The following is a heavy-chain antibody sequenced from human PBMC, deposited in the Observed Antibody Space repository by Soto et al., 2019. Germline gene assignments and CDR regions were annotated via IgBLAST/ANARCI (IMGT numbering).Heavy chain of an antibody. V-gene: IGHV3-30*18. J-gene: IGHJ6*02. Sequence: QVQLVESGGGVVQPGTSLRLSCAASGFTFSNYGMHWVRQTPGKGLEWVALILYDGSNKYYADSVKGRFTISRDNSKNTLDLQVGSLRGEDKGVYYRAKSRDAYNLYLYYRKDVRGPGTPVTVSS. CDR2: ILYDGSNK. D-gene: IGHD1-1*01. CDR1: GFTFSNYG. CDR3: AKSRDAYNLYLYYRKDV.